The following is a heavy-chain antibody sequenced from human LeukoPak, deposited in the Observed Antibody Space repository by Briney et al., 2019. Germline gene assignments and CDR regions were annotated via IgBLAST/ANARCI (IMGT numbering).Heavy chain of an antibody. V-gene: IGHV1-2*02. CDR3: ARPLGSWYLNWFDP. CDR2: INPNSGGT. Sequence: ASVTVSCKASGYTFTGYYMHWVRQAPGQGLEWMGWINPNSGGTNYAQKFQGRVTMTRDTAISTGYRELSRLRSDDKAVYYCARPLGSWYLNWFDPWGQGTLVTVSS. CDR1: GYTFTGYY. D-gene: IGHD6-13*01. J-gene: IGHJ5*02.